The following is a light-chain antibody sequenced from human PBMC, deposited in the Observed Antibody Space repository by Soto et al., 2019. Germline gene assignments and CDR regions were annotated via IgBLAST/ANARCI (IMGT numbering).Light chain of an antibody. CDR3: LQHDTHPYR. V-gene: IGKV1-17*01. Sequence: DIQMTQSPSSLSASVGDRVTITCRASQGIRNALAWYQKKPGRAPERLMYSASTLQSGVPSRFSGSGSWTEFTLTISSLQPDDFVTYSCLQHDTHPYRCGHGTRLE. CDR1: QGIRNA. CDR2: SAS. J-gene: IGKJ2*03.